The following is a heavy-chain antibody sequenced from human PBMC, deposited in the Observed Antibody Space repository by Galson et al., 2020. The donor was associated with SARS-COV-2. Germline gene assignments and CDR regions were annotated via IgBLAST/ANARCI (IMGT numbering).Heavy chain of an antibody. CDR3: ARAARGVIIKGFDWFDP. D-gene: IGHD3-10*01. Sequence: SETLSLTCTVSGGSISSGGYYWSWIRQHPGKGLEWIGYIYYSGSTYYNPSLKSRVTISVDTSKNQFSLKLSSVTAADTAVYYCARAARGVIIKGFDWFDPWGQGTLVTVSS. CDR2: IYYSGST. V-gene: IGHV4-31*03. J-gene: IGHJ5*02. CDR1: GGSISSGGYY.